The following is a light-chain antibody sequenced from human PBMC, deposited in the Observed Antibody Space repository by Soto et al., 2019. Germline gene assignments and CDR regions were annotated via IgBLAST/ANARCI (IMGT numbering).Light chain of an antibody. J-gene: IGLJ1*01. V-gene: IGLV2-14*01. CDR2: EVA. CDR3: TSYRSATTPPYV. Sequence: QSVLTHPASVSGSPGQSITISCTGTRSDIGAYNFVSWYQHHPGKAPKLLIYEVAYRPSGISNRFSGSKSANTASLTISGLQAEDEADYFCTSYRSATTPPYVFGSGTKVTV. CDR1: RSDIGAYNF.